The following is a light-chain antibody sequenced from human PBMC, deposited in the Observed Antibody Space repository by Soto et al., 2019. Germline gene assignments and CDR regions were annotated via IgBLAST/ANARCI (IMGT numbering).Light chain of an antibody. V-gene: IGKV1D-12*01. CDR2: TAS. Sequence: IQGTQSSASVSASVEHRVTITCRAGQDIGRWLTWYQHKQGKAPKVLISTASSLQSGVPSRFSGIGSGTEGTITVSSLKPEDGATYDGQQANSFPLTFGGGTKVDI. CDR1: QDIGRW. J-gene: IGKJ4*01. CDR3: QQANSFPLT.